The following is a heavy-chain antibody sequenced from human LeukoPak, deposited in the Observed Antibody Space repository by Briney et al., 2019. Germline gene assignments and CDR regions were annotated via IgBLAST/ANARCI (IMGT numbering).Heavy chain of an antibody. J-gene: IGHJ6*03. Sequence: SETLSLTCTVSGGSISSGNNYWAWIRQPAGRALEWIGRIYSTGSTAYNPSFTSRVTISMDTSMNQFSLRLSSATSADTAVYYCARNGSPYYYYMDVWGKGTTVTVSS. CDR1: GGSISSGNNY. CDR2: IYSTGST. V-gene: IGHV4-61*10. D-gene: IGHD3-10*01. CDR3: ARNGSPYYYYMDV.